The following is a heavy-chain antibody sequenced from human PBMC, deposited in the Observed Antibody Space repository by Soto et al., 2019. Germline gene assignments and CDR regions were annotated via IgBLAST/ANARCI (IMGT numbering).Heavy chain of an antibody. CDR3: AKEMYPRTVLDSSSPWGDY. D-gene: IGHD6-6*01. CDR2: MSYAGTYK. V-gene: IGHV3-30*18. Sequence: LRLSCAVSGFTFSDYGMHWVRQAPGKGLEWVAVMSYAGTYKYYADSVKGRFTISRDLSGNTLFLQMNSLRLEDTAVYFCAKEMYPRTVLDSSSPWGDYWGQGTLVTVSS. CDR1: GFTFSDYG. J-gene: IGHJ4*02.